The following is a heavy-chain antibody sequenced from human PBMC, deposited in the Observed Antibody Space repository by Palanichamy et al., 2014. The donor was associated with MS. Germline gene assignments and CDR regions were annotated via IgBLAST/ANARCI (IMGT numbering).Heavy chain of an antibody. CDR3: AKVGPGAASDIVVVVAALFDS. CDR2: ISGRGYTT. J-gene: IGHJ4*02. CDR1: GFTFSSFA. V-gene: IGHV3-23*01. Sequence: EVQVLESGGGLVQPGGSLRLSCAVSGFTFSSFAMSWVRQAPGQGLEWVSLISGRGYTTYYAESVKGRFTISRDNSKNTLYLQMNSLRAEDTAVYYCAKVGPGAASDIVVVVAALFDSWGQGTLVTVSS. D-gene: IGHD2-15*01.